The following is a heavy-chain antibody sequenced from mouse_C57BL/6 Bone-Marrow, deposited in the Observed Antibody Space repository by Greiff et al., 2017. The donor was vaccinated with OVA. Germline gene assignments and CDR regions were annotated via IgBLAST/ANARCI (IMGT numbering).Heavy chain of an antibody. CDR3: ARSLVLLRSSYAMDD. D-gene: IGHD1-1*01. CDR1: GYAFSSYW. CDR2: IYPGDGDT. J-gene: IGHJ4*01. Sequence: VQLQQSGAELVKPGASVKISCKASGYAFSSYWMNWVKQRPGKGLEWIGQIYPGDGDTKYNGKFKGKATLTADKSSSTAYMQLSSLTSEDSAVYFCARSLVLLRSSYAMDDWGQGTSVTVSS. V-gene: IGHV1-80*01.